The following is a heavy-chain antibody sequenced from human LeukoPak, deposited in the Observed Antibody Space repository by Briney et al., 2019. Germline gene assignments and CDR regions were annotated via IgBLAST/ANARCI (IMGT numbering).Heavy chain of an antibody. CDR1: GYTFTSYA. D-gene: IGHD2-15*01. Sequence: GASVKVSCKASGYTFTSYAMHWVRQAPGQRLEWMGWINAGNGNTKYSQKFQGRVTITRDTSASTAYMELSSLRPEDTAVYYCARASRYCSGGSCYFLPFDYWGQGTLVTVSS. J-gene: IGHJ4*02. V-gene: IGHV1-3*01. CDR3: ARASRYCSGGSCYFLPFDY. CDR2: INAGNGNT.